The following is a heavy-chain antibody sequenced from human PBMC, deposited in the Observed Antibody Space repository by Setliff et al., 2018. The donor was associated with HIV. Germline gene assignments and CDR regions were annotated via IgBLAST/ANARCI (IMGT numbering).Heavy chain of an antibody. CDR2: IKSKADGGTA. V-gene: IGHV3-15*01. CDR1: GFTFTNAW. CDR3: TSLRGSSGWYKDY. D-gene: IGHD6-19*01. J-gene: IGHJ4*02. Sequence: LRLSCTASGFTFTNAWMSWVRQAPGKGLEWVGRIKSKADGGTADYTAPVKGRFTISRDDSKNTLSLQMDSLKTEDTAVYYCTSLRGSSGWYKDYWGQGTLVTVSS.